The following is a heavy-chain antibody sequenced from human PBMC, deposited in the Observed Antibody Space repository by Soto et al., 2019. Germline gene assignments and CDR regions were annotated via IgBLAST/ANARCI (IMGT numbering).Heavy chain of an antibody. J-gene: IGHJ4*02. CDR2: FRTSGDGGTT. Sequence: GGSLRLSCAASGFTFTSYSMSWARQAPGKGLEWVSGFRTSGDGGTTYYADSVKGRFTISRDNSKNMLFLQMNSLRAEDTAIYYCAKKVNSGPGSQYFDYWGQGTLVTVS. V-gene: IGHV3-23*01. CDR1: GFTFTSYS. D-gene: IGHD3-10*01. CDR3: AKKVNSGPGSQYFDY.